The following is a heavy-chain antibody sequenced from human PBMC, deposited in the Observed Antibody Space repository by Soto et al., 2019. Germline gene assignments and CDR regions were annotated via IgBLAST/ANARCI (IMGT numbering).Heavy chain of an antibody. Sequence: PVVPLRHSCAASGFTFRSYAMSWVRQAQGKGLEWVSAISGSGGSTYYADSVKGRFTISRDNSKNTLYLQMNSLRAEDTAVYYCAKDPRLYDFWSGYLYYYYYYMDVWGKGTTVTVSS. V-gene: IGHV3-23*01. CDR2: ISGSGGST. D-gene: IGHD3-3*01. J-gene: IGHJ6*03. CDR1: GFTFRSYA. CDR3: AKDPRLYDFWSGYLYYYYYYMDV.